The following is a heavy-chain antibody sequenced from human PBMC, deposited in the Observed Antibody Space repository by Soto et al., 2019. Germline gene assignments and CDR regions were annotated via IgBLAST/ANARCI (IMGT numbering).Heavy chain of an antibody. CDR2: VNPSSGSV. D-gene: IGHD2-15*01. V-gene: IGHV1-46*01. J-gene: IGHJ4*02. Sequence: QVQLVQSGAEVKKPGASVKVSCKASGYTFTNHYIHCVRQAPGQGLEWVGLVNPSSGSVTYAQKVQGRVTMTRDTSTTTVYMQLSSLTSDDTAVYFCAKVRGGSFPYYFDDWGQGTLVTVSS. CDR1: GYTFTNHY. CDR3: AKVRGGSFPYYFDD.